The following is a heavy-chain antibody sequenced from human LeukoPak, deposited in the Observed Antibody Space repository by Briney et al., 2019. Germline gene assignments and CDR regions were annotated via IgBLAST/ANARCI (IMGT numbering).Heavy chain of an antibody. J-gene: IGHJ4*02. CDR1: GFTFSSYA. CDR3: AKVLGSDAYYYDSSGLMTGFDY. V-gene: IGHV3-23*01. D-gene: IGHD3-22*01. Sequence: GGSLRLSCAASGFTFSSYAMSWVRQAPGKGLEWVSAISGSGGSTYYADSVKGRFTISRDNSKNTLYLQMNSLRAEDTAVYYCAKVLGSDAYYYDSSGLMTGFDYWGQGTLVTVSS. CDR2: ISGSGGST.